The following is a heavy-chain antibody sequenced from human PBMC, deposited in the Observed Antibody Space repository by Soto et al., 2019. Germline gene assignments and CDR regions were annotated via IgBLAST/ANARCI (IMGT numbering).Heavy chain of an antibody. CDR3: AKARRGDFWSGYYFDS. Sequence: EVQLLESGGGLVQPGGSLRLSCAASGFTCSSYAMSWVRQAPGKGLEWVSAISGSGGSTYYADSVKGRFTISRDNSKNTLYLQMNSLRAEDTAVYYCAKARRGDFWSGYYFDSWGQGTLVTVSS. D-gene: IGHD3-3*01. CDR2: ISGSGGST. V-gene: IGHV3-23*01. CDR1: GFTCSSYA. J-gene: IGHJ4*02.